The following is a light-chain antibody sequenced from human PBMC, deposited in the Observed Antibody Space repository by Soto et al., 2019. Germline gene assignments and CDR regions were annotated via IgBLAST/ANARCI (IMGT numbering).Light chain of an antibody. CDR2: EVS. V-gene: IGLV2-8*01. CDR1: SSDIRGYNY. J-gene: IGLJ2*01. CDR3: SSYAGRNHFAVV. Sequence: QSVLTQPPSASGSPGQSVTISCTGSSSDIRGYNYVSWYQQHPGKAPKLMIYEVSKRPSGVPDRFSGSKPGNTASLTVSGLQAEDEADYYCSSYAGRNHFAVVFGGGTKLTVL.